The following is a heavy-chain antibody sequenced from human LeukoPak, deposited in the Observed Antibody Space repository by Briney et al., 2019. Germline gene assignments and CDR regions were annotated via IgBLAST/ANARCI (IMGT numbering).Heavy chain of an antibody. CDR3: ARGLDILTGYFSSWYFDL. Sequence: SETLSLTCAVYGGSFSGYYWSWIRQPPGKGLEWIGEINHSGSTNYIPSLKSRVTISVDTSRNQFSLKLSSVTAADTAVYYCARGLDILTGYFSSWYFDLWGRGTLVSVSS. J-gene: IGHJ2*01. D-gene: IGHD3-9*01. CDR2: INHSGST. V-gene: IGHV4-34*01. CDR1: GGSFSGYY.